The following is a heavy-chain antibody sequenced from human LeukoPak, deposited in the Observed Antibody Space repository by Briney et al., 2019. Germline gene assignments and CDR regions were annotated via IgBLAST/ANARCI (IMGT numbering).Heavy chain of an antibody. CDR3: ARDIVVVPAATATNWFDP. D-gene: IGHD2-2*01. V-gene: IGHV4-34*01. CDR2: IYYSGST. Sequence: SETLSLTCAVYGGSFSGYYWGWIRQPPGKGLEWIGSIYYSGSTYYNPSLKSRVTISVDTSKNQFSLKLSSVTAADTAVYYCARDIVVVPAATATNWFDPWGQGTLVTVSS. CDR1: GGSFSGYY. J-gene: IGHJ5*02.